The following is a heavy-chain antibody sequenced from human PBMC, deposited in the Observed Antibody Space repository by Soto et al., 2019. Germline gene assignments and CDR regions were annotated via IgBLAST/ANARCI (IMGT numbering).Heavy chain of an antibody. D-gene: IGHD3-3*01. Sequence: XATLSLTCAVYGGSFSVYYWSWIRQPPGKGLEWIGEINHSGSTNYNPSLKSRVTISVDTSKNQFSLKLSSVTAADTAVYYCARGPTRYDFWSGYYSYYFDYWGQGTLVTVSS. V-gene: IGHV4-34*01. CDR3: ARGPTRYDFWSGYYSYYFDY. CDR2: INHSGST. CDR1: GGSFSVYY. J-gene: IGHJ4*02.